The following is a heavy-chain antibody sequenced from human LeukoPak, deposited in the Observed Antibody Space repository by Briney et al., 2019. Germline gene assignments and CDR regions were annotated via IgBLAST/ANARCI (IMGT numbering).Heavy chain of an antibody. CDR1: GGSISSYY. Sequence: SETLSLTCTVSGGSISSYYWSWIRQPPGKGLEWIGYIYYSGSTNYNPSLKSRVTISVDTSKNECSLTLSQAAAAEPAGYYCARSHSVWTSFDYWGQGTLVTVSS. J-gene: IGHJ4*02. CDR2: IYYSGST. CDR3: ARSHSVWTSFDY. V-gene: IGHV4-59*01. D-gene: IGHD3/OR15-3a*01.